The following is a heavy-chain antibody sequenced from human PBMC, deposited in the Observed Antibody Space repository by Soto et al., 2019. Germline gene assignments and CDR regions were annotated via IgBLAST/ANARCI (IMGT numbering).Heavy chain of an antibody. CDR2: IIPIFGTA. Sequence: QVQLVQSGAEVKKPGSSVKVSCKASGGTFSSYAISWVRQAPGQGLEWMGGIIPIFGTANYAQKFQGRVTITADESTSTADTEMSTLRSEDTAGYECARGVSPPGHYDGCGGYSCRGNGFDPWGQGTLVTVSS. V-gene: IGHV1-69*01. J-gene: IGHJ5*02. CDR3: ARGVSPPGHYDGCGGYSCRGNGFDP. D-gene: IGHD3-10*01. CDR1: GGTFSSYA.